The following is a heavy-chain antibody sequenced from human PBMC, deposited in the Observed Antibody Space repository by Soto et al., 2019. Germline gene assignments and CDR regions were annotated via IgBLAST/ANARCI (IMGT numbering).Heavy chain of an antibody. J-gene: IGHJ4*02. CDR2: IYYSGST. CDR1: GGSISSGGYY. CDR3: AIGGIAAAAPPDY. V-gene: IGHV4-31*03. D-gene: IGHD6-13*01. Sequence: QVQLQESGPGLVKPSQTLSLTCTVSGGSISSGGYYWSWIRQHPGKGLEWIGYIYYSGSTYYNPSLKSRVTXSXDXXKNQFSLKLSSVTAADTAVYYCAIGGIAAAAPPDYWGQGTLVTVSS.